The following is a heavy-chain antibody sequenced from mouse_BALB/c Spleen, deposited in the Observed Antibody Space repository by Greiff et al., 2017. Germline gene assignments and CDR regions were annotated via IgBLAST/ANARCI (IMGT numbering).Heavy chain of an antibody. J-gene: IGHJ1*01. D-gene: IGHD3-1*01. CDR3: ARHAGLHPYFDV. CDR2: ISSGGSYT. Sequence: EVQRVESGGDLVKPGGSLKLSCAASGFTFSSYGMSWVRQTPDKRLEWVATISSGGSYTYYPDSVKGRFTISRDNAKNTLYLQMSSLKSEDTAMYYCARHAGLHPYFDVWGAGTTVTVSS. CDR1: GFTFSSYG. V-gene: IGHV5-6*01.